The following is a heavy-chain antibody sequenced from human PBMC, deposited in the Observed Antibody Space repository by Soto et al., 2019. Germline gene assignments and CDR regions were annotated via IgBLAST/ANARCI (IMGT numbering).Heavy chain of an antibody. CDR2: ISAYNGNT. V-gene: IGHV1-18*01. Sequence: GASVKVSCKASGYTFTSYGISWVRQAPGQGLEWIGWISAYNGNTNYAQKLQGRVTMTTDASTSTAYMELRSLRSDDTAVYYCARDRGRYYYYYMDVWGKGTTVTVSS. J-gene: IGHJ6*03. CDR3: ARDRGRYYYYYMDV. CDR1: GYTFTSYG.